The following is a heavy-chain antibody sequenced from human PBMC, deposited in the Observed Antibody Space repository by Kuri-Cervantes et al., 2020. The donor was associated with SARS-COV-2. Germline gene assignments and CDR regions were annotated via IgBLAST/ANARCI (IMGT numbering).Heavy chain of an antibody. CDR3: AKDKEWELPSGFDY. J-gene: IGHJ4*02. CDR2: ISSSGSTI. Sequence: GESLKISCAASGFTFSSYEMNWVRQAPGKGLEWVSYISSSGSTIYYADSVKGRFTISRDNGKNSLYLQMNSLRTEDTALYYCAKDKEWELPSGFDYWGQGTLVTVSS. D-gene: IGHD1-26*01. V-gene: IGHV3-48*03. CDR1: GFTFSSYE.